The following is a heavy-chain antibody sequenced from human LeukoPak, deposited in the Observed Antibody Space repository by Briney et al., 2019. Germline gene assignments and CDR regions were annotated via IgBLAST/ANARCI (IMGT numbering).Heavy chain of an antibody. Sequence: PSETLSLTCTVSGYSISSGYYWGWIRQPPGKGLEWIGSIYHSGSTYYNPSLKSRVTISVDTSKNQFSLKLSSVTAADTAVYYCARGLRPRAWASGWFGESLLYFDYWGQGTLVTVSS. D-gene: IGHD3-10*01. CDR3: ARGLRPRAWASGWFGESLLYFDY. CDR1: GYSISSGYY. V-gene: IGHV4-38-2*02. J-gene: IGHJ4*02. CDR2: IYHSGST.